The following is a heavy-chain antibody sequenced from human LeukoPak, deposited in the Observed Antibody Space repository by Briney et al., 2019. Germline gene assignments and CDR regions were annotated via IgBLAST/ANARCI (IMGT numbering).Heavy chain of an antibody. Sequence: VGSLRLSCAASGFTFSRYGMHWVRQAPGKGREGVAVIWYDGSNKYYADSVKGRFTISRDNSKNTLYLQMASLRAEDTAVYYCARDWTGYGYFDYWGQGTLVTVSS. J-gene: IGHJ4*02. CDR3: ARDWTGYGYFDY. D-gene: IGHD5-12*01. CDR1: GFTFSRYG. CDR2: IWYDGSNK. V-gene: IGHV3-33*01.